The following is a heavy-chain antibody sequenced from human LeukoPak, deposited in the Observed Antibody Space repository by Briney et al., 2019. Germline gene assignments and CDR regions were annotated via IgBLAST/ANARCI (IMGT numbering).Heavy chain of an antibody. CDR2: ISYDGSNK. CDR1: GFTFSSYA. V-gene: IGHV3-30-3*01. J-gene: IGHJ4*02. Sequence: GGSLRLSCAASGFTFSSYAMHWVRQAPGKGLEWVAVISYDGSNKYYADSVKGRFTISRDNSKNTLYLQMNSLRAEDMAVYYCARNYYDSSGYYYSLGYWGQGTLVTVSS. CDR3: ARNYYDSSGYYYSLGY. D-gene: IGHD3-22*01.